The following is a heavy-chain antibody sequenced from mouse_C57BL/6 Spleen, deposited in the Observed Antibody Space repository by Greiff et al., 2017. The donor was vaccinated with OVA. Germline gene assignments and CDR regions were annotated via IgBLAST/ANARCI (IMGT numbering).Heavy chain of an antibody. V-gene: IGHV5-4*01. D-gene: IGHD2-10*01. Sequence: DVKLVESGGGLVKPGGSLKLSCAASGFTFSSYAMSWVRQTPEKRLEWVATISDGGSYTYYPDNVKGRFTISRDNAKNNLYLQMSHLKSEDTAMYYCARDRAYYGNYGWFAYWGQGTLVTVSA. CDR3: ARDRAYYGNYGWFAY. CDR2: ISDGGSYT. J-gene: IGHJ3*01. CDR1: GFTFSSYA.